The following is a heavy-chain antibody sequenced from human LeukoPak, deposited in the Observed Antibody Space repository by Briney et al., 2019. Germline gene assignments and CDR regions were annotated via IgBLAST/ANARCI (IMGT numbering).Heavy chain of an antibody. D-gene: IGHD3-22*01. CDR1: GGSISSGGYY. J-gene: IGHJ3*02. CDR3: ARDPYYYDSSGYYSEGAFDI. CDR2: IYYSGST. V-gene: IGHV4-31*03. Sequence: SETLSLTCTVSGGSISSGGYYWSWIRQHPGKGLEWIGYIYYSGSTYYNPSLKSRVTISVDTSKNQFSLKLSSVTAADTAVYYCARDPYYYDSSGYYSEGAFDIWGRGTMVTVSS.